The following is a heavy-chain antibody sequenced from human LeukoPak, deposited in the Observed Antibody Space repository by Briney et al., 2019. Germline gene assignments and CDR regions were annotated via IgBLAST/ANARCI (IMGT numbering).Heavy chain of an antibody. J-gene: IGHJ5*02. CDR3: ATSYDILIGYFGS. Sequence: GGSLRLSCAASGFTFDDYGMDWVRQAPGKGLEWVSGISWNSGSIGYADSVKGRFTISRDNAKNPLYLQMNSLRAEDTALYYCATSYDILIGYFGSWGQGTLVTVSS. V-gene: IGHV3-9*01. CDR1: GFTFDDYG. D-gene: IGHD3-9*01. CDR2: ISWNSGSI.